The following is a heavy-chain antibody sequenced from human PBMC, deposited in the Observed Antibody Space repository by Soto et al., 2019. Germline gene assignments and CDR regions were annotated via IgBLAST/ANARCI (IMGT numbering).Heavy chain of an antibody. CDR1: GFTFSSYS. D-gene: IGHD6-13*01. CDR2: ISSSSSTI. CDR3: GRVYLLWTAAGDY. J-gene: IGHJ4*02. Sequence: EVQLVESGGGLVQPGGSLRLSCAASGFTFSSYSMNWVRQAPGKGLEWVSYISSSSSTIYYADSVKGRFTISRDNAKKPLYLQMNSMRAADTALYYCGRVYLLWTAAGDYLGQGTLVTVSS. V-gene: IGHV3-48*01.